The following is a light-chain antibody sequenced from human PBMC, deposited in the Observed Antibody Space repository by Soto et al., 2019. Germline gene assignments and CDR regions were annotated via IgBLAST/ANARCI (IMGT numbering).Light chain of an antibody. V-gene: IGLV1-40*01. J-gene: IGLJ3*02. Sequence: QSVLTQPPSVSGAPGQRVTISCTGSSSNIGAGYDVHWYQQFPGTAPKLLIFGNTNRPSGVPDRFSGSKSGTSASLAITRLQAEDEADFYCQSYDSNLSGWVFGGGTKLTVL. CDR1: SSNIGAGYD. CDR3: QSYDSNLSGWV. CDR2: GNT.